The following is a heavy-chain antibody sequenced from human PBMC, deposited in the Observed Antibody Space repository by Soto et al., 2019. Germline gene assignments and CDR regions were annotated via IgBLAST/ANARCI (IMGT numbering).Heavy chain of an antibody. V-gene: IGHV4-30-2*01. CDR2: IYHRGTS. J-gene: IGHJ5*02. Sequence: QLQLQESGSGLVKPSETLSLTCTVSGDSISSGAYSWSGIRLPPGKRLEWIGYIYHRGTSHYNPSHKSRVTMSVDRSRNQFSLTLRSVTAADTAVYYCARTLDYGGSAGTNWLDPWGQGTLVTVSS. D-gene: IGHD2-15*01. CDR1: GDSISSGAYS. CDR3: ARTLDYGGSAGTNWLDP.